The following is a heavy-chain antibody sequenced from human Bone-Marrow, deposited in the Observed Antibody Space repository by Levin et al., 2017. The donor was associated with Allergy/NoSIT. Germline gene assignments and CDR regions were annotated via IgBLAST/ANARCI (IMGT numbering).Heavy chain of an antibody. V-gene: IGHV3-48*02. D-gene: IGHD3-16*01. Sequence: GGSLRLSCAASGFTFSSYSMNWVRQAPGKGLEWVSYISSSSSTIYYADSVKGRFTISRDNAKNSLYLQMNSLRDEDTAVYYCARDHPDDYIWGTPYYYYMDVWGKGTTVTVSS. CDR2: ISSSSSTI. CDR3: ARDHPDDYIWGTPYYYYMDV. J-gene: IGHJ6*03. CDR1: GFTFSSYS.